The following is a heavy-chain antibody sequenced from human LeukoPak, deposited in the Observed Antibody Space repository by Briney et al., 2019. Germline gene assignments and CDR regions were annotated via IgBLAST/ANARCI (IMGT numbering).Heavy chain of an antibody. CDR1: GFPFSSYW. Sequence: TGGSLRLSCAASGFPFSSYWMSWVRQAPGKGLEWVANIKQDGSEKYYVDSVKGRFTISRDNAKNSLYLQMNSLRAEDTAVYYCARDLGILWFGELSLDYWGQGTLVTVSS. CDR3: ARDLGILWFGELSLDY. CDR2: IKQDGSEK. D-gene: IGHD3-10*01. J-gene: IGHJ4*02. V-gene: IGHV3-7*01.